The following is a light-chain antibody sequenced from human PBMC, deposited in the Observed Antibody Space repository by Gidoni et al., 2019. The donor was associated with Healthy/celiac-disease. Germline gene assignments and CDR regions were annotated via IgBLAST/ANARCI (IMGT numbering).Light chain of an antibody. Sequence: SSELTQDPAVSVALGQTVRITCQGDSLRSYYASWYQQKPGQAPVLVIYGKNNRPSGIPYRFSGSSSGNTASLNITGAQAEDEADYYCNSRDSSGNHLVFGGGTKLTVL. V-gene: IGLV3-19*01. CDR2: GKN. CDR3: NSRDSSGNHLV. J-gene: IGLJ2*01. CDR1: SLRSYY.